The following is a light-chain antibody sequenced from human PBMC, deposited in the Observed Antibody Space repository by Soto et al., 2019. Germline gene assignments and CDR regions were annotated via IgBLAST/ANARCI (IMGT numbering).Light chain of an antibody. V-gene: IGLV1-51*01. CDR2: DNN. CDR1: SSNIGSNY. CDR3: GTWDSSLSAWV. J-gene: IGLJ3*02. Sequence: QSVLTQPPSVSAAPGQKVTISCSGSSSNIGSNYVSWYQQLPGTAPKLLIYDNNERPSGIPDRFSGSKSGTSATLGITGLQTGDEADYHCGTWDSSLSAWVFGGGTQLTVL.